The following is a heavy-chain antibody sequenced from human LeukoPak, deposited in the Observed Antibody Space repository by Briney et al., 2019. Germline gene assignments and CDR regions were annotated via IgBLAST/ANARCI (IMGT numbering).Heavy chain of an antibody. CDR2: IYNTGST. J-gene: IGHJ4*02. D-gene: IGHD1-1*01. CDR1: GGSISSSTYY. Sequence: SETLSLTCTVPGGSISSSTYYWGWIRQSPGKGLEWIGSIYNTGSTHFNPSLKSRVTLSVDTSKNQFSLDLRSMTAADTAVYFCAKIRTTGTPGDSWGQGILVIVSS. V-gene: IGHV4-39*07. CDR3: AKIRTTGTPGDS.